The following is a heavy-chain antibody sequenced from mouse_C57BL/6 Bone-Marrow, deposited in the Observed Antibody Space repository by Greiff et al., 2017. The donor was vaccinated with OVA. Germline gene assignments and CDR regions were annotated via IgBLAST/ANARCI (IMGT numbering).Heavy chain of an antibody. J-gene: IGHJ3*01. CDR1: GFTFSSYA. V-gene: IGHV5-9-1*02. CDR2: ISSGGDYI. D-gene: IGHD4-1*01. CDR3: TRVRTGPFAY. Sequence: EVKLQESGEGLVKPGGSLKLTCAASGFTFSSYAMSWVRQTPEKRLEWVAYISSGGDYIYYADTVKGRFTISRDNARNTLYLQMSSLKSEDTAMYYCTRVRTGPFAYWGQGTLVTVSA.